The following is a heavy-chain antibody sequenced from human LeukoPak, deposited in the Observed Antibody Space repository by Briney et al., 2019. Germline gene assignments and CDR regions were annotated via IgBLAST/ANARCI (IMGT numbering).Heavy chain of an antibody. CDR1: GESFSGYH. D-gene: IGHD2-2*01. CDR3: ARGRYCDSTNCPYEGGFYYMDV. J-gene: IGHJ6*03. Sequence: PSETLSLTCAVYGESFSGYHWSWIRQPPGKGLEWIGKIDHTGTTIYNPSLKSRLTISVDTPKNQFSLELRAVTAADTAVYYCARGRYCDSTNCPYEGGFYYMDVWGKGTTVIVSS. V-gene: IGHV4-34*01. CDR2: IDHTGTT.